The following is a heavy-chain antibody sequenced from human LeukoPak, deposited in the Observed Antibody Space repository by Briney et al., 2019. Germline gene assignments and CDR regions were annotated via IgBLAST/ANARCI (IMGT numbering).Heavy chain of an antibody. J-gene: IGHJ5*02. CDR3: ARDTCDGGDCFNWFDP. CDR2: INPKGGGI. CDR1: AYSFTDYY. V-gene: IGHV1-2*02. D-gene: IGHD2-21*02. Sequence: ASVTVSFKASAYSFTDYYIHWARQAPGQGLEWMGWINPKGGGINYAPEFQGRVTMTRDTSITTAYMELSSLRSDDTAMYYCARDTCDGGDCFNWFDPWGQGTLVTVSS.